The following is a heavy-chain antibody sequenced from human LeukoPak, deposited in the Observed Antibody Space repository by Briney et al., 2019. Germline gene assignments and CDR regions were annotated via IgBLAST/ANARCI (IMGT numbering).Heavy chain of an antibody. CDR1: GYTLTQLS. CDR2: FDPEDGET. V-gene: IGHV1-24*01. D-gene: IGHD3-22*01. CDR3: ATTGGSSGYYLDY. Sequence: ASVKVSCKVSGYTLTQLSMHWVRQAPGKGLEWMGGFDPEDGETIYAQKFQGRVTMTEDTSTDTAYMELSSLRSEDTAVYYCATTGGSSGYYLDYWGQGTLVTVSS. J-gene: IGHJ4*02.